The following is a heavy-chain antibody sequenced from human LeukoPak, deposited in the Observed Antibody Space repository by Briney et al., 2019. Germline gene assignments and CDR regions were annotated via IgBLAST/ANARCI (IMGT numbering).Heavy chain of an antibody. Sequence: GGSLRLSCAASGFTVSSNYMSWVRQAPGKGLEWVSVIYSGGSTYYADSVKGRFTISRDNSKNTLYLEMNSLRHADTAVYYCAKEAGASARNFQHWGQGTLVTVSS. J-gene: IGHJ1*01. CDR2: IYSGGST. D-gene: IGHD2-15*01. CDR3: AKEAGASARNFQH. V-gene: IGHV3-53*05. CDR1: GFTVSSNY.